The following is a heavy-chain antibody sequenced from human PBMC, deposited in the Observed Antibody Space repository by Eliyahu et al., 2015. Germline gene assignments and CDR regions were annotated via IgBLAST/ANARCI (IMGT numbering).Heavy chain of an antibody. CDR3: TRRIAAPGHPDVSLDY. V-gene: IGHV5-10-1*03. CDR1: GYXFTSYW. D-gene: IGHD6-13*01. Sequence: EVQLVQSGAEVKKPGESLRISCKGSGYXFTSYWITWVRQMPGKGLEWMGKIDPSDSYTNYRPSFQGHVTISADKSISTAYLQWSSLKASDTAIYYCTRRIAAPGHPDVSLDYWGQGTLVTVSS. CDR2: IDPSDSYT. J-gene: IGHJ4*02.